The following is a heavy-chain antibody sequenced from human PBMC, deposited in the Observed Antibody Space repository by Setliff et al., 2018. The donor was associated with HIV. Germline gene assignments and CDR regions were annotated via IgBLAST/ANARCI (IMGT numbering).Heavy chain of an antibody. J-gene: IGHJ4*02. CDR2: IYYIGNT. V-gene: IGHV4-59*01. CDR1: GGSISGYY. D-gene: IGHD3-22*01. Sequence: PSETLSLTCTVSGGSISGYYWSWIRQPPGKGLEWIGYIYYIGNTNYNPFLKGRVTLSVDTSKNQLSLKLSSVTAADTAVYYCARGRSRYYYDGSGYYVDYWGQGTLVTVSS. CDR3: ARGRSRYYYDGSGYYVDY.